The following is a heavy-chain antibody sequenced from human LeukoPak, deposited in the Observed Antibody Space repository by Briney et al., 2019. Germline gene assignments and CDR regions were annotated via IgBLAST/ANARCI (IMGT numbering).Heavy chain of an antibody. CDR1: GFTFSNAW. J-gene: IGHJ4*02. CDR3: TNDALTYYYGSGSYLVDY. Sequence: GGSLRLSCAASGFTFSNAWMSWVRQAPGKGLEWVGRIKSKTDGGTTDYAAPVKGRFTISRDDSKNTLYLQMNSLKTEDTAVYYCTNDALTYYYGSGSYLVDYWGQGTLVTVSS. CDR2: IKSKTDGGTT. D-gene: IGHD3-10*01. V-gene: IGHV3-15*01.